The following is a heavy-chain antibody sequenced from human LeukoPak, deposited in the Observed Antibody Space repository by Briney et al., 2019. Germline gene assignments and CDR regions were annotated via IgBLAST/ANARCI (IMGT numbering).Heavy chain of an antibody. Sequence: PGGSLRLSCAASGFTFSDYYMSWIRQAPGKGLEWVSYISTSGSTIYYADSVKGRFTISRDNAKNSLYLQMNSLRAEDTAVYYCAGDNAQFNFDYWGQGTLVTVSS. J-gene: IGHJ4*02. V-gene: IGHV3-11*04. CDR3: AGDNAQFNFDY. CDR2: ISTSGSTI. CDR1: GFTFSDYY.